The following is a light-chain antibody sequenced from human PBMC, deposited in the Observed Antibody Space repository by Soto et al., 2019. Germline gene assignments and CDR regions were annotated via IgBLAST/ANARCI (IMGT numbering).Light chain of an antibody. J-gene: IGLJ3*02. CDR1: SSDVGGYNY. Sequence: QSALTQPPSASGSPGQSVTISCTGTSSDVGGYNYVSWYQQHPGKAPKVMIYEVNKRPSGVPDRFSGSKSGNTASLTISGPQAEDEADYYCKSYTGINNGVFGGGTKLTVL. CDR2: EVN. CDR3: KSYTGINNGV. V-gene: IGLV2-8*01.